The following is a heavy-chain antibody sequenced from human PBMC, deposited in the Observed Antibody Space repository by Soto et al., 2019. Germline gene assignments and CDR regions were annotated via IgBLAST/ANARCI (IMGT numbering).Heavy chain of an antibody. V-gene: IGHV6-1*01. CDR2: TYYRSKWYY. J-gene: IGHJ5*02. D-gene: IGHD2-15*01. CDR1: GDSVSSNSAA. CDR3: ARTWCSAGTCYSSGKNSFDP. Sequence: SQTLSLTCAISGDSVSSNSAAWAWIRQSPSRGLEWLGRTYYRSKWYYDYAESVKSRITINPDTTKNQFTLQLNSVTPEDTALYYCARTWCSAGTCYSSGKNSFDPWGQGILVTVFS.